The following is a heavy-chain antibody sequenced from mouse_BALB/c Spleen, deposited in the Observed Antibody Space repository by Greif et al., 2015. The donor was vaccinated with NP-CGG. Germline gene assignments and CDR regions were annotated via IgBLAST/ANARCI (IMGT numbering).Heavy chain of an antibody. CDR3: ARKITGSFDY. CDR2: INPGSANT. D-gene: IGHD4-1*01. V-gene: IGHV1-54*03. J-gene: IGHJ2*01. Sequence: VQRVESGAELVRPGTSVKVSCKASGYAFTNYFIEWIKQRPGQGLEWIGVINPGSANTNYNEKFKDKATLTADKSSSTAYMQLSSLTSDDSAVYFCARKITGSFDYWGQGTTLTVSS. CDR1: GYAFTNYF.